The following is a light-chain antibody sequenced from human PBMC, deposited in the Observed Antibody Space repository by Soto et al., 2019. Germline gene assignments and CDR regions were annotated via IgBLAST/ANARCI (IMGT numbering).Light chain of an antibody. V-gene: IGLV1-40*01. Sequence: SVLTQPPSVSGAPGQRVTISCTGSSSNIGAGYDVHWYQQLPGTAPKLLIYGNSNRPSGVPDRFSGSKSGTSASLAITGLQAEDEADYYCQSSKVFGGGTKLTVL. CDR2: GNS. J-gene: IGLJ2*01. CDR3: QSSKV. CDR1: SSNIGAGYD.